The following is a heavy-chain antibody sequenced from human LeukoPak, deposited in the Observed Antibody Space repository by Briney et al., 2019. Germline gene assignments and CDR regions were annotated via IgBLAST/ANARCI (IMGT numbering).Heavy chain of an antibody. CDR1: GFTFSSYG. Sequence: GGSLRLSCAASGFTFSSYGMHWVRQAPGKGLEWVAFIRYDGGNKYYADSVKGRFTISRDNSKNTLYLQMNSLRAEDTAVYYCARDLHAGRSFDPWGQGTLVTVSS. CDR3: ARDLHAGRSFDP. CDR2: IRYDGGNK. V-gene: IGHV3-30*02. J-gene: IGHJ5*02. D-gene: IGHD4-11*01.